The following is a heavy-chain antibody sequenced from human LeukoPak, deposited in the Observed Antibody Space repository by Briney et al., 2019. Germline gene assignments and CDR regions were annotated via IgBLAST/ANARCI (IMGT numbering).Heavy chain of an antibody. CDR2: IYPGDSDT. V-gene: IGHV5-51*01. J-gene: IGHJ6*02. Sequence: GESLKISCKGSGYSFTSYWIGWVRQMPGKGLEWMGIIYPGDSDTRYSPSFQGQVTISADKSISTAYLQWSSLKASDTALHYCASRLTYYYDSSGYYAYVWGQGTTVTVSS. CDR1: GYSFTSYW. D-gene: IGHD3-22*01. CDR3: ASRLTYYYDSSGYYAYV.